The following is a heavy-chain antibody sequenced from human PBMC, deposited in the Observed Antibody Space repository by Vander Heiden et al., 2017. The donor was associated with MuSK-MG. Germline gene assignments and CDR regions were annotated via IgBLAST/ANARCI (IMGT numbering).Heavy chain of an antibody. D-gene: IGHD7-27*01. Sequence: QVQLQESGPGLVKPSQTLSLTCTVSGGSISRGDYYWSWIRQPPGKGLEWIGYIYYSGSTYYNPSLKSRVTISVDTSKNQFSLKLSSVTAADTAVYYCARDWASTWGLYAFDIWGQGTMVTVSS. J-gene: IGHJ3*02. CDR3: ARDWASTWGLYAFDI. CDR1: GGSISRGDYY. V-gene: IGHV4-30-4*01. CDR2: IYYSGST.